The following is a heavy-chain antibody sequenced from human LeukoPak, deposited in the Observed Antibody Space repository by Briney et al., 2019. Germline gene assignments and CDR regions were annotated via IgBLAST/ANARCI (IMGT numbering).Heavy chain of an antibody. Sequence: GASVKVSCKASGYNFTGFYIHWVRQAPGQGLEWMGWINPNICGTSYAQKLQGRVTMTMDTSISTAYMELSRLRSDDTAVYYCSREMGNWGQGTLLTVSS. CDR2: INPNICGT. V-gene: IGHV1-2*02. D-gene: IGHD5-24*01. CDR1: GYNFTGFY. J-gene: IGHJ4*02. CDR3: SREMGN.